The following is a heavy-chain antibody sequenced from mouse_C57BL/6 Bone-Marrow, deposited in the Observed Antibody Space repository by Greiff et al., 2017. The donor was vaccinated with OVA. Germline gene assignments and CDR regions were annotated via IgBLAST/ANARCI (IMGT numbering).Heavy chain of an antibody. CDR3: ARDTTVVENYFDY. V-gene: IGHV1-55*01. CDR2: IYPGSGST. D-gene: IGHD1-1*01. J-gene: IGHJ2*01. CDR1: GYTFTSYW. Sequence: QVHVKQPGAELVKPGASVKMSCKASGYTFTSYWITWVKQRPGQGLEWIGDIYPGSGSTNYNEKFKSKATLTVDTSSSTAYMQLRSLTSEESAVYYCARDTTVVENYFDYWGQGTTLTVSS.